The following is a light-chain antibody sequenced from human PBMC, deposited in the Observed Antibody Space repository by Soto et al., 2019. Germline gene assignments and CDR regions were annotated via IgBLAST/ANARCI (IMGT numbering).Light chain of an antibody. V-gene: IGKV1-39*01. J-gene: IGKJ1*01. CDR3: QQSYRTPTWT. Sequence: DIQMTQSPSSLSASVGDRVTITCRASTYISSYLNWYQQKPGKAPKLLIHGASNLQVGVPSRFSGSGSGTDFSLTSSSLQAEDFAIYYCQQSYRTPTWTFGQGTKVEMK. CDR1: TYISSY. CDR2: GAS.